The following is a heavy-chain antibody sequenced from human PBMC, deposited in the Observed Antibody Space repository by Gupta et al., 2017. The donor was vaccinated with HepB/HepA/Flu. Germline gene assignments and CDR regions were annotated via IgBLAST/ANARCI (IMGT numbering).Heavy chain of an antibody. CDR2: IYHSGTT. Sequence: LQLQESRPRLVRPSETVSLTCYVSGASVSSSSYFCAWLRQPPGKTLESVGTIYHSGTTSFNPSLKNRISMSVDTSRNQVSLKLTPATAADTAIYYCARVNVSASFDYWGQGTFVLGSS. J-gene: IGHJ4*02. CDR3: ARVNVSASFDY. D-gene: IGHD6-19*01. CDR1: GASVSSSSYF. V-gene: IGHV4-39*02.